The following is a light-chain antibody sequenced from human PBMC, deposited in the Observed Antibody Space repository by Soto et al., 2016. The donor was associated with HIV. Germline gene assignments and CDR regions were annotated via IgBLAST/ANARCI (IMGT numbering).Light chain of an antibody. CDR3: NSRDSSGNHVV. V-gene: IGLV3-19*01. CDR1: SLRNYY. CDR2: GKN. Sequence: SSELTQDPAVSVALGQTVRITCQGDSLRNYYASWYQQKPGQAPVLVIYGKNNRPSGIPDRFSGSSSGNTASLTITGAQAEDEADYYCNSRDSSGNHVVFGGETKLTVL. J-gene: IGLJ2*01.